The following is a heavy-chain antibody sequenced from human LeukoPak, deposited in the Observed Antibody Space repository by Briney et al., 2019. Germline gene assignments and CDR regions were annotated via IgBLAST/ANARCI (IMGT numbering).Heavy chain of an antibody. D-gene: IGHD2-21*01. V-gene: IGHV3-23*01. Sequence: GGSLRLSCTASGFTFSTYDMSWVRQAPGKGLEWVSAVRVNGRSTYYADSVKGRFTISRDNSKNTLYLQMNSLRAEDTALYYCAKPGEASNYYFDYWGQGALVTVSS. J-gene: IGHJ4*02. CDR2: VRVNGRST. CDR1: GFTFSTYD. CDR3: AKPGEASNYYFDY.